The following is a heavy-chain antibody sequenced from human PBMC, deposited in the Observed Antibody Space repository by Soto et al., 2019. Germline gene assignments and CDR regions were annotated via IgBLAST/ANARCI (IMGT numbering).Heavy chain of an antibody. Sequence: PGGSLRLSXAASGFTFSSYSMNWVRQAPGKGLEWVSSISSSSSYIYYADSVKGRFTISRDNAKNSLYLQMNSLRAEDTAVYYCARVMGDYYGMDVWGQGTTVTVSS. CDR3: ARVMGDYYGMDV. CDR2: ISSSSSYI. V-gene: IGHV3-21*01. J-gene: IGHJ6*02. CDR1: GFTFSSYS.